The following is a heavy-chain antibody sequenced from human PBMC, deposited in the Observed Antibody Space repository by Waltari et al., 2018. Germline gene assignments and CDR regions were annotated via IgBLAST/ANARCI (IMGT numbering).Heavy chain of an antibody. D-gene: IGHD6-6*01. CDR3: AKSASGSSPGWSDP. J-gene: IGHJ5*02. V-gene: IGHV3-30*02. CDR2: IRYDGNDK. Sequence: QVQLVESGGGGVQPGGSLRLSWSASGFTFSTYGMHWVRQAPGKGLEWVSFIRYDGNDKYYTDSVKGQFTISRDNSKNTLYLQMNSLRAEDTAVYYCAKSASGSSPGWSDPWGQGTLVTVSS. CDR1: GFTFSTYG.